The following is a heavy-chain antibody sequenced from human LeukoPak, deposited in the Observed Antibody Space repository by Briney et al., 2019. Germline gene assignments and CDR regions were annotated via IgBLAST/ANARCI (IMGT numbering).Heavy chain of an antibody. D-gene: IGHD6-13*01. CDR3: ARGAQLTDY. CDR2: IGPDGGPT. V-gene: IGHV3-64*01. J-gene: IGHJ4*02. CDR1: GFTFYTYG. Sequence: GGSLRLSCAASGFTFYTYGMHWVRQAPGKGLEYVSGIGPDGGPTYYANSVKGRFTISRDNSKYMLYLQMGSLTADDMAVYYCARGAQLTDYWGQGTLVTVSS.